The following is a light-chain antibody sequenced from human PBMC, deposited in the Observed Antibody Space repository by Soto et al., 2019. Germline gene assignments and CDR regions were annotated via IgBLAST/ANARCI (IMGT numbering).Light chain of an antibody. CDR2: AAS. V-gene: IGKV3-20*01. CDR1: QTVSSSF. Sequence: EIVLTKYPGTLSLSPGERSTLALRSSQTVSSSFLAWYQQTPGQAPRLLIYAASSRATGIPDRFSGSGSGTDFTLTISRLEPEDFAVYYCQQYGSSPITFGQGTRLEIK. J-gene: IGKJ5*01. CDR3: QQYGSSPIT.